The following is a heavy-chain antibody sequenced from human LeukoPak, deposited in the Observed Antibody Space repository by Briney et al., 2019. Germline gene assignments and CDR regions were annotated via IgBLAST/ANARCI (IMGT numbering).Heavy chain of an antibody. D-gene: IGHD5-12*01. V-gene: IGHV3-23*01. CDR3: ARPGYHRFDY. Sequence: GGSLRLSCAASGFTFSSYAMSWVRQAPGKGLEWVSAFSGSGGSTYYADSVKGRFTISRDNSKNTLYLQMNSLRAEDTAVYYCARPGYHRFDYWGQGTLVTDSS. CDR2: FSGSGGST. CDR1: GFTFSSYA. J-gene: IGHJ4*02.